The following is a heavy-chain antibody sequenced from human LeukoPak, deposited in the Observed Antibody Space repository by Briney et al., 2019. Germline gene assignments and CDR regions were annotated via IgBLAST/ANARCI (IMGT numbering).Heavy chain of an antibody. CDR2: IIPILGIA. CDR3: ARVGDGSGYYDY. V-gene: IGHV1-69*04. CDR1: GGTFSSYA. D-gene: IGHD3-22*01. Sequence: SVKVSCKASGGTFSSYAIIWVRQAPGQGLEWMGRIIPILGIANYAQKFQGRVTITADKSTSTAYMELSSLRSEDTAVYYCARVGDGSGYYDYWGQGTLVTVSS. J-gene: IGHJ4*02.